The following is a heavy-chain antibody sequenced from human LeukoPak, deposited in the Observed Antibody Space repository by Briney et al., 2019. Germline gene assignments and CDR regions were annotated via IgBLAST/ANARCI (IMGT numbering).Heavy chain of an antibody. CDR1: GGSISSGGYS. J-gene: IGHJ5*02. Sequence: SQTLSLTCAVSGGSISSGGYSWTWIRQPPGKGLECIGHIYYSGTTYYNPSLKSRVTISLDTSKNQFSLRLTSVTAADTAVYYCARVGNPLVTVFAWFDPWGQGTLVTVSS. D-gene: IGHD3-3*01. CDR3: ARVGNPLVTVFAWFDP. CDR2: IYYSGTT. V-gene: IGHV4-30-4*07.